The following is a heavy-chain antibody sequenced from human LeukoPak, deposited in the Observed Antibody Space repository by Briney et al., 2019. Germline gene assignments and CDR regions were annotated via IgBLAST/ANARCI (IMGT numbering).Heavy chain of an antibody. CDR2: IYYSGST. CDR3: ARSVRVVTATYYFDY. CDR1: GGSISSYY. J-gene: IGHJ4*02. V-gene: IGHV4-59*01. Sequence: RASETLSLTCTVSGGSISSYYWSWIRQPPGKGLEWIGYIYYSGSTNYNPSLKSRVTISVDTSKNQFSLKLSSVTAADTAVYYCARSVRVVTATYYFDYWGQGTLVTVSS. D-gene: IGHD2-21*02.